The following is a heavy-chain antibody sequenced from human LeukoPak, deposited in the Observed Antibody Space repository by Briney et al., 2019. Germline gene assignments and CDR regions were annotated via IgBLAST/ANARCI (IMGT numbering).Heavy chain of an antibody. CDR2: MFYRGST. CDR3: ARQGGWGGAASLIEY. Sequence: SETLSLTCTVSGVSISTSTYYWAWIRQPPGKGLEWIGSMFYRGSTYDNPSLKSRVTISVDTSKNQFSLKLSSVTASDTAIFYCARQGGWGGAASLIEYWGQGTLVTVSS. D-gene: IGHD1-26*01. J-gene: IGHJ4*02. CDR1: GVSISTSTYY. V-gene: IGHV4-39*01.